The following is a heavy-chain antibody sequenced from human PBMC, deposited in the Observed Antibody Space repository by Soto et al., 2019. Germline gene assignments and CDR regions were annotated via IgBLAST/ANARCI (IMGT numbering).Heavy chain of an antibody. CDR1: GFTFSSYA. Sequence: GGSLRLSCAASGFTFSSYAMHWVRQAPGKGLEWVAVISYDGSNKYYADSVKGRFTISRENSKNTLYLQMNSLRAEETAVYYCARDKMGRTSVCIESWGQGTLVTVSS. CDR2: ISYDGSNK. CDR3: ARDKMGRTSVCIES. D-gene: IGHD1-1*01. J-gene: IGHJ4*02. V-gene: IGHV3-30-3*01.